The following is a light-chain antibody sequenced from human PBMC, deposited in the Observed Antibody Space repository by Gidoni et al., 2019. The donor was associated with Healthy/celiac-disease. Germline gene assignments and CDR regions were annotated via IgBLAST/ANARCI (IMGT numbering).Light chain of an antibody. CDR3: QQSYSTPRT. J-gene: IGKJ1*01. CDR1: QSISSN. Sequence: DIKMTQSPSSLSASVGDRVTITCRASQSISSNLNWYQQKPGKAPNLLIYAASSLQSGVPSRFSGSGSGTDFTLTISSLQPDDFATYYCQQSYSTPRTFGQXTKVEIK. V-gene: IGKV1-39*01. CDR2: AAS.